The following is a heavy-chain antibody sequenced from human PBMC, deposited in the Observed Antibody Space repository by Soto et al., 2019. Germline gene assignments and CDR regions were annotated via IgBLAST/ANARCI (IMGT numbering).Heavy chain of an antibody. CDR1: GFTFSSYA. CDR3: AKGGVSTAARGDC. Sequence: XGSLILSCSASGFTFSSYAMSWVRQAPGKGLEWVSGISDSGGSTYYADSVKGRFTISRDNSKNTLYLQMNSLRVEDTAVYYCAKGGVSTAARGDCWGQGTQVTVSS. J-gene: IGHJ1*01. V-gene: IGHV3-23*01. D-gene: IGHD6-6*01. CDR2: ISDSGGST.